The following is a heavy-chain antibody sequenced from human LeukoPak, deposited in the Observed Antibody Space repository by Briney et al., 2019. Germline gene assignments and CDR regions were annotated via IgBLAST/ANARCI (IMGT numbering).Heavy chain of an antibody. J-gene: IGHJ4*02. D-gene: IGHD2-2*02. CDR1: GFTFDDYA. V-gene: IGHV3-9*01. Sequence: GGSLRLSCAASGFTFDDYAMHWVRQAPGKGLEWVSGISWNSGSIGYADSVKGRFTISRDNAKNTLYLQMNSLRAEDTAVYYCAKAPVVPAAIPASFDYWGQGTLVTVSS. CDR2: ISWNSGSI. CDR3: AKAPVVPAAIPASFDY.